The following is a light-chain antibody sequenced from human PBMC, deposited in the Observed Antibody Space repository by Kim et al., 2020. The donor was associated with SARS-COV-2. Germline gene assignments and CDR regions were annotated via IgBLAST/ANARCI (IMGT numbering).Light chain of an antibody. CDR1: QRISTW. J-gene: IGKJ4*01. V-gene: IGKV1-12*01. CDR2: GAS. Sequence: GDRVTITCRASQRISTWLAWYQQKPGKAPKLLIFGASSLQSGVPSRFSGSGSGTDYTLTIGSLQPEDFAIYYCQQAVSFPLTFG. CDR3: QQAVSFPLT.